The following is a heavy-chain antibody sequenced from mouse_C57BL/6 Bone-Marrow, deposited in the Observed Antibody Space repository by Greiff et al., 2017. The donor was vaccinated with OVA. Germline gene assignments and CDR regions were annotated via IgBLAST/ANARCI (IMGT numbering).Heavy chain of an antibody. Sequence: QVQLKQSGPELVKPGASVKLSCKASGYTFTSYDMNWVKQRPGQGLEWIGWIYPSDGSTKYNEKFKGKATLTVDTSSNTAYMELHSLTSADAAVYFCAIHDGYSFYYWGQGTTLTVSS. D-gene: IGHD2-3*01. CDR3: AIHDGYSFYY. J-gene: IGHJ2*01. V-gene: IGHV1-85*01. CDR1: GYTFTSYD. CDR2: IYPSDGST.